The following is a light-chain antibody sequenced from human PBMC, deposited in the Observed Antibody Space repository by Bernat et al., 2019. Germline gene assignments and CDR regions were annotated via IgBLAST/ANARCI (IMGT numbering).Light chain of an antibody. CDR2: DVS. V-gene: IGLV2-14*03. CDR1: RSAVGAYNY. CDR3: NSVSTTTTPVV. J-gene: IGLJ2*01. Sequence: QSALTQPASVSGSPGQSVTISGTGTRSAVGAYNYVSWYQQLPGKAPKLMIYDVSNRPSGVSNRFSGSKSGSTASLTISGLQAEDEADYFCNSVSTTTTPVVFGGGTKLTVL.